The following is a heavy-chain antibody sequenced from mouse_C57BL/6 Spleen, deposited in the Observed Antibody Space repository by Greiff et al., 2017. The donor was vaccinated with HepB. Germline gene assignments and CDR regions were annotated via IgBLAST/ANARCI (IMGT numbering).Heavy chain of an antibody. D-gene: IGHD1-1*01. V-gene: IGHV1-64*01. CDR1: GYTFTSYW. CDR2: IHPNSGST. CDR3: ARDYYGSVAY. Sequence: VQLQQSGAELVKPGASVKLSCKASGYTFTSYWMHWVKQRPGQGLEWIGMIHPNSGSTNYNEKFKSKATLTVDKSSSTAYMQFSSLTSEDSAVYYWARDYYGSVAYWGQGTLVTVSA. J-gene: IGHJ3*01.